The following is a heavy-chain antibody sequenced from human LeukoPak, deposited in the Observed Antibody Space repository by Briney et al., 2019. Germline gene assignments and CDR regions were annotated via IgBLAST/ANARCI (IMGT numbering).Heavy chain of an antibody. Sequence: ASVKVSCKASGGTFSSYAISWVRQAPGQGLEWMGIINPSGGSTSYAQKFQGRVTMTRDTSTSTVYMELSSLRSEDTAVYYCARVVAAYDYWGQGTLVTVSS. J-gene: IGHJ4*02. V-gene: IGHV1-46*01. CDR2: INPSGGST. CDR1: GGTFSSYA. D-gene: IGHD2-2*01. CDR3: ARVVAAYDY.